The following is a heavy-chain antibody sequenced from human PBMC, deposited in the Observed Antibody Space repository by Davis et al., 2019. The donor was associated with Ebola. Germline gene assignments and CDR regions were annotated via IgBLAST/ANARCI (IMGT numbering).Heavy chain of an antibody. J-gene: IGHJ3*01. CDR3: AKAAEGGRGHGTFDV. CDR1: GFTFSKHW. Sequence: PGGSLRLSCAASGFTFSKHWMAWVREAPGKGLEGVANIKQGGNEKFYLDSMRGRFTISRDNSKNTLYLEMTSLRAEDTAMYYCAKAAEGGRGHGTFDVWGQGTMVTVSS. V-gene: IGHV3-7*01. D-gene: IGHD2-15*01. CDR2: IKQGGNEK.